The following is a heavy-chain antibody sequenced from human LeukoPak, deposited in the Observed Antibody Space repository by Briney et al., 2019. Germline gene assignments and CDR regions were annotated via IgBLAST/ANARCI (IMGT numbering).Heavy chain of an antibody. Sequence: SETLSLTCTVSGGSITSYYWSWIRQPPGKGLEYIGYIYYSGSTNYNPSLKSRVTISVDTSKNQFSLKLSSVTAADTAVYYCARGKVITMVRGVIRRWFDPWGQGTLVTVSS. J-gene: IGHJ5*02. V-gene: IGHV4-59*12. CDR2: IYYSGST. CDR3: ARGKVITMVRGVIRRWFDP. CDR1: GGSITSYY. D-gene: IGHD3-10*01.